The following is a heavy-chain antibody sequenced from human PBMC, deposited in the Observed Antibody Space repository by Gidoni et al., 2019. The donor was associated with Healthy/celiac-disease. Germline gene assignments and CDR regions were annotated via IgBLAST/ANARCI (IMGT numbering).Heavy chain of an antibody. CDR2: IYYSGGT. CDR1: GGSISSSSYY. J-gene: IGHJ4*02. D-gene: IGHD6-13*01. Sequence: QLQLQESGAGLVKPSETLSLTCTVSGGSISSSSYYWGWSRPPPGKGLEWIGSIYYSGGTYYNPSLKSRVTISVDTSKNQFSLKLSSVTAADTAVYYCARNLGYSSPPDPPLWGQGTLVTVSS. CDR3: ARNLGYSSPPDPPL. V-gene: IGHV4-39*07.